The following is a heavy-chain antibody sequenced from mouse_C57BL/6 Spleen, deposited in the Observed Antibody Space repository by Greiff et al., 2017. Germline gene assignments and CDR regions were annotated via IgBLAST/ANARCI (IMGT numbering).Heavy chain of an antibody. CDR2: IYPGSGST. D-gene: IGHD2-4*01. J-gene: IGHJ4*01. Sequence: QVQLQQSGAELVKPGASVKMSCKASGYTFTSYWITWVKQRPGQGLEWIGDIYPGSGSTNYNEKFKSKATLTVDTSSSTAYMQLSSLTSEDSAVYYCARPLYYDYGGYAMDYWGQGTSVTVSS. CDR3: ARPLYYDYGGYAMDY. CDR1: GYTFTSYW. V-gene: IGHV1-55*01.